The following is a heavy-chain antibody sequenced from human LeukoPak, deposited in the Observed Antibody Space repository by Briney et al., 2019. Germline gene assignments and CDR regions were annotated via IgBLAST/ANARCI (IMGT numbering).Heavy chain of an antibody. CDR2: IYYSGST. Sequence: SETLSLTCTVSGGSISSSSYYWGWIRQPPGKGLEWIGSIYYSGSTYYNPSLKSRVTISVDTSKNQFSLKLSSVTAADTAVYYCARGLELGRYYYYYYMDVWGKGTTVTVSS. CDR3: ARGLELGRYYYYYYMDV. J-gene: IGHJ6*03. CDR1: GGSISSSSYY. D-gene: IGHD1-7*01. V-gene: IGHV4-39*07.